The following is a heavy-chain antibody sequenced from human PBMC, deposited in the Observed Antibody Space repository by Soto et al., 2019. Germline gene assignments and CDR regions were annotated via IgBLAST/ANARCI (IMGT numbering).Heavy chain of an antibody. V-gene: IGHV3-23*01. CDR2: ISATGGST. D-gene: IGHD1-1*01. CDR1: GFTFNNYA. J-gene: IGHJ4*02. CDR3: AKDQLAGNFDY. Sequence: AGGSLRLSCAASGFTFNNYAMNWVRQAPGKGLEWVATISATGGSTYYADSVKGRFTISRDNSKNTLYLQMNGLRVEDTAVYYCAKDQLAGNFDYWGQGTQVTVSS.